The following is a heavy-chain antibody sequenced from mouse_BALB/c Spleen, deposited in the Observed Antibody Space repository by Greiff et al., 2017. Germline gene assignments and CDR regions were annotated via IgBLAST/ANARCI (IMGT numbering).Heavy chain of an antibody. CDR3: ASNYGYDGSWFAY. Sequence: EVKLVESGGGLVKPGGSLKLSCAASGFTFSSYAMSWVRQTPEKRLEWVASISSGGSTYYPDSVKGRFTISRDNARNILYLQMSSLRSEDTAMYYCASNYGYDGSWFAYWGQGTLVTVSA. CDR1: GFTFSSYA. V-gene: IGHV5-6-5*01. CDR2: ISSGGST. J-gene: IGHJ3*01. D-gene: IGHD2-2*01.